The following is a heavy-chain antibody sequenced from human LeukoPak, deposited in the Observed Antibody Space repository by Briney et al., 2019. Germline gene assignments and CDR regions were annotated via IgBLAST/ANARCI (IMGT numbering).Heavy chain of an antibody. V-gene: IGHV1-46*01. D-gene: IGHD2-15*01. CDR2: INPSGGAT. CDR1: GYILTNCY. CDR3: ARDDERYCSGGSCYSISSRDGMDV. Sequence: ASVKVSCKASGYILTNCYVHWVRQAPGQGLEWMGMINPSGGATSDAQKFRDRVTMTTDTSTSTAYMELRSLRSDDTAVYYCARDDERYCSGGSCYSISSRDGMDVWGQGTTVTVSS. J-gene: IGHJ6*02.